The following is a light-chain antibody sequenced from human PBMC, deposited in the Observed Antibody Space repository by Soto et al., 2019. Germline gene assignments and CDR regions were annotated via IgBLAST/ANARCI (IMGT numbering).Light chain of an antibody. V-gene: IGKV1-8*01. Sequence: AIRMTQSPSSFSASTGERVTITCRASQGISSYLAWYQQKPGKAPKLLIYAASTLQSGVPSRFSGSGSGTYCTLTISCLQSEDFATYYCQQYYSYPTWTFGQGTKVEIK. CDR2: AAS. CDR3: QQYYSYPTWT. J-gene: IGKJ1*01. CDR1: QGISSY.